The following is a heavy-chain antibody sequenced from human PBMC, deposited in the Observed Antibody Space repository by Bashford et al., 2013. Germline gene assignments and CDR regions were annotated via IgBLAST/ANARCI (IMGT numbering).Heavy chain of an antibody. Sequence: GSLRLSLCSLWILPLAPLPCAGSARLQGRGLEWVSTIIGSGGATYYADFVKGRFTISRDNSRNTLYLHMYSLRADDTAVYYCATIKRAANFLWSGSWFDTWGQGTKVTPSPQ. CDR3: ATIKRAANFLWSGSWFDT. CDR2: IIGSGGAT. J-gene: IGHJ5*02. V-gene: IGHV3-23*01. CDR1: ILPLAPLP. D-gene: IGHD3-3*01.